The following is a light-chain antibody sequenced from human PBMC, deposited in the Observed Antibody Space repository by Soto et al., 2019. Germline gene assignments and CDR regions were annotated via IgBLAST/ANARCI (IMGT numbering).Light chain of an antibody. CDR3: HRYGNSPSCT. CDR1: HSVSVSY. V-gene: IGKV3-20*01. J-gene: IGKJ1*01. Sequence: IVVTKYPATLSLSPGERATIPSRASHSVSVSYLAWYRHKPGQAPRLRIYGASSRTTGIPDRFSGSGSGTDIALTITRLELEDFAVYDYHRYGNSPSCTFGQGTKVDIK. CDR2: GAS.